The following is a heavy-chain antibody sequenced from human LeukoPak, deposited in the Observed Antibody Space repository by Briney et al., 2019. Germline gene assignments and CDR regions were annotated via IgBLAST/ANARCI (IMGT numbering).Heavy chain of an antibody. Sequence: LPGGSLRLSCAASGFTFSNYAMIWVRQAPGKGLEWVSSITGSGGDAYYADSGKGRFTISRDNSKNTLDLQMNSLRAEDTAVYYGAKGLKGCSGSSCYYFFDFWGQGALITVSS. CDR3: AKGLKGCSGSSCYYFFDF. D-gene: IGHD2-15*01. CDR1: GFTFSNYA. J-gene: IGHJ4*02. CDR2: ITGSGGDA. V-gene: IGHV3-23*01.